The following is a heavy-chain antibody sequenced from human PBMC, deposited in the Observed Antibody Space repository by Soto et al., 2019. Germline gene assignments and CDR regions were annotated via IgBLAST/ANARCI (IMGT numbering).Heavy chain of an antibody. CDR1: GFTISSNY. CDR3: ARRKGSAGFLWDGAFDL. CDR2: IYSGGSI. D-gene: IGHD6-13*01. J-gene: IGHJ3*01. V-gene: IGHV3-53*01. Sequence: EVQLVESGGTLIQPGGSLRLSCAASGFTISSNYMTWVRQAPGKGLEWVSLIYSGGSIYYADSVTGRFTISGDSSKNTLFLQMDSLRAEDTAVYFCARRKGSAGFLWDGAFDLWGDGTVVTVSS.